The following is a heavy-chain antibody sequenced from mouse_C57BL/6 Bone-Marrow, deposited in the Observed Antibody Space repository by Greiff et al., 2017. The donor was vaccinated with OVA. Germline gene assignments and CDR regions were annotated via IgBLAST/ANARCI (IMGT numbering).Heavy chain of an antibody. V-gene: IGHV5-2*01. D-gene: IGHD2-2*01. J-gene: IGHJ3*01. CDR2: INSDGGST. CDR1: EYEFPSHD. CDR3: ASTMVTTKGAWFAY. Sequence: EVQVVESGGGLVQPGESLKLSCESNEYEFPSHDMSWVRKTPEKRLELVAAINSDGGSTYYPDTMERRFIIYRDNTKKTLYLQMSSLRSEDTALYYCASTMVTTKGAWFAYWGQGTLVTVSA.